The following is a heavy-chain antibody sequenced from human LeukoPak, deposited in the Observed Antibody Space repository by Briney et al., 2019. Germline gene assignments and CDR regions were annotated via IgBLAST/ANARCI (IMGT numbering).Heavy chain of an antibody. D-gene: IGHD3-10*01. J-gene: IGHJ4*02. CDR1: GFAFSTYW. Sequence: GGSLRLSCAASGFAFSTYWMSWVRQSPGKGLEWVANIKGDGSDKYYLDSLKGRFTVSRDNAKNSLYLQVNSLRADDTAVYYCARSFGSGTYYQFDLWGQGTLVTVPS. V-gene: IGHV3-7*04. CDR3: ARSFGSGTYYQFDL. CDR2: IKGDGSDK.